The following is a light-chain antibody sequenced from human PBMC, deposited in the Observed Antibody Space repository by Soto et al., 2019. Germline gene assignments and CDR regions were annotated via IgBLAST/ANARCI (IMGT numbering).Light chain of an antibody. CDR3: QQLNSPLT. J-gene: IGKJ5*01. CDR2: KTS. V-gene: IGKV1-5*03. CDR1: QSIGSW. Sequence: DNQMSQSPSTLSASVGDRVTITCRASQSIGSWLAWYQQKPGKAPKLLIYKTSILENGVPSRFSGSGSGTEFTLTISSLQPDDFATYYCQQLNSPLTFGQGTRLEI.